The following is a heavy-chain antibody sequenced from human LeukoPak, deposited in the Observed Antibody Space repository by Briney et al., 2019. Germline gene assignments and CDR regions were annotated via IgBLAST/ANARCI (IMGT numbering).Heavy chain of an antibody. CDR3: ARAQYDFWSGYYY. CDR1: GFTFSSYW. D-gene: IGHD3-3*01. Sequence: QPGGSLRLSCAASGFTFSSYWMHWVRQAPGKGLVWVSRINSDGSSTSYADSVKGRFTISRDNARNTLYLQMNSLRAEDTAVYYCARAQYDFWSGYYYWGQGTLVTVSS. CDR2: INSDGSST. J-gene: IGHJ4*02. V-gene: IGHV3-74*01.